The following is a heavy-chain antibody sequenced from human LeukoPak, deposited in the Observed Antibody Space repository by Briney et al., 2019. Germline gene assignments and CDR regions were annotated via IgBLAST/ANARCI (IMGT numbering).Heavy chain of an antibody. CDR3: AKDGDFWSAVERYYYMDA. V-gene: IGHV3-30*02. J-gene: IGHJ6*03. Sequence: PGGSLRLSCAASGFTFSSYGMHWVRQAPGKGLEWVAFIRYDGSNKYYADSVKGRFTISRDNSKNTLYLQMNSLRAEDTAVYYCAKDGDFWSAVERYYYMDAWGKGTTVTVSS. D-gene: IGHD3-3*01. CDR1: GFTFSSYG. CDR2: IRYDGSNK.